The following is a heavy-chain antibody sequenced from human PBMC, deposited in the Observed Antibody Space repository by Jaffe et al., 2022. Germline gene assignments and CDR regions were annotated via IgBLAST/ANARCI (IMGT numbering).Heavy chain of an antibody. Sequence: EVQLVESGGGLVQPGGSLRLSCAASGFTFSDYWMSWVRQAPGKGLEWVANIKVDGSEKYYVDSVKGRFTISRDNALNSLHLQMTSLRAEDTSIYYCIQGGMPTGWFAQWGQGTLVTVSS. D-gene: IGHD3-10*01. CDR3: IQGGMPTGWFAQ. V-gene: IGHV3-7*01. CDR1: GFTFSDYW. CDR2: IKVDGSEK. J-gene: IGHJ5*02.